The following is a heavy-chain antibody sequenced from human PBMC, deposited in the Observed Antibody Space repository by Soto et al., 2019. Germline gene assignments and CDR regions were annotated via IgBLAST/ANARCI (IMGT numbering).Heavy chain of an antibody. J-gene: IGHJ4*02. CDR3: ARRALPQCINGVCYKDGFWDY. CDR2: IYYSGTT. CDR1: GGSVSSGGYY. D-gene: IGHD2-8*01. V-gene: IGHV4-31*03. Sequence: SETLSLTCTVSGGSVSSGGYYWSWIRQHPGTGLEWIGYIYYSGTTYFNPSLKSRASISLDTSKNEFSLKLTSVTAADTAVYYCARRALPQCINGVCYKDGFWDYWGQGALVT.